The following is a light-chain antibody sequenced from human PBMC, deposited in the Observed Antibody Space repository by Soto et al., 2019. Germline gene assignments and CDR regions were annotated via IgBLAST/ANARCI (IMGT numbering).Light chain of an antibody. CDR2: GAS. CDR3: QQYDTSIWAYT. Sequence: EVVLTQSPVTLSLSPGERATLSCRASQSVSSSYSAWYQQKPGQAPRLLIYGASSRATGIPDRFSGSGSGTDFTLTISRLEPEDFAVYYCQQYDTSIWAYTFGQGTKLELK. CDR1: QSVSSSY. V-gene: IGKV3-20*01. J-gene: IGKJ2*01.